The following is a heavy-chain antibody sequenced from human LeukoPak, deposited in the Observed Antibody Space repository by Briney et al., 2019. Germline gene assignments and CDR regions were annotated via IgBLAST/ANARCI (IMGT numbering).Heavy chain of an antibody. CDR2: IYHSGST. V-gene: IGHV4-30-2*01. D-gene: IGHD3-10*01. CDR3: ARGGPYYYTSGSSFDY. Sequence: PSETLPLTCAVSGCSISSGGYSWSWMRQPPGKGLEWTGNIYHSGSTNYNPSLERPVNISVDRSKNQFSLKLSSVTAADTAVYYCARGGPYYYTSGSSFDYWGQGTLVTVSS. J-gene: IGHJ4*02. CDR1: GCSISSGGYS.